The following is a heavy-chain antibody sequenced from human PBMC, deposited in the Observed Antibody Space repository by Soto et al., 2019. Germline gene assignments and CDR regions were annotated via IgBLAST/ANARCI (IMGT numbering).Heavy chain of an antibody. V-gene: IGHV3-23*01. Sequence: PGGSLRLSCAASGFTFTHYVMRCVRRAPGKGLEWVAAISVSGGSTFYADSVKGRFIISRDNSKNTLSLQMNSLRAEDTAVYFCARVQILKLENIFDDWGQGAMVTV. CDR1: GFTFTHYV. CDR3: ARVQILKLENIFDD. D-gene: IGHD3-3*01. CDR2: ISVSGGST. J-gene: IGHJ4*02.